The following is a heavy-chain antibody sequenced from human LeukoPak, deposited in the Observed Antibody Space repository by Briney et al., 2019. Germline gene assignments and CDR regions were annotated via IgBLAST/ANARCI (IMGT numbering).Heavy chain of an antibody. D-gene: IGHD3-10*01. J-gene: IGHJ6*04. CDR3: ATLWFGDYYYYYGMDV. Sequence: AGGSLRLSCAASGFTFSSYWMSWVRQAPGKGLEWVANIKQDGSEKYYVDSVKGRFTISRDNAKNSLYLQMNSLRAEDTAVYYCATLWFGDYYYYYGMDVWGKGTTVTDSS. CDR2: IKQDGSEK. CDR1: GFTFSSYW. V-gene: IGHV3-7*03.